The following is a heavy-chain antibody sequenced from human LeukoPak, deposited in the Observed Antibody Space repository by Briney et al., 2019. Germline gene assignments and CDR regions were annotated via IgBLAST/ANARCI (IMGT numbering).Heavy chain of an antibody. V-gene: IGHV4-30-2*01. J-gene: IGHJ6*03. CDR3: AKSEWLPYCYYMDV. CDR2: IYHSGST. D-gene: IGHD3-3*01. Sequence: SETLSLTCTVSGGSISSGGYYWSCIRQPPGKGLECIGYIYHSGSTYYNPSLKSRVTISVDRSKNQFSLKLSPVTAADTAVYYCAKSEWLPYCYYMDVWGKGTTVTVSS. CDR1: GGSISSGGYY.